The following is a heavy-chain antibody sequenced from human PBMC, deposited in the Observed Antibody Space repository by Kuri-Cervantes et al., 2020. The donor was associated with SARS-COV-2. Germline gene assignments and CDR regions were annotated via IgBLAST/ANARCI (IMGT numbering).Heavy chain of an antibody. V-gene: IGHV3-21*01. CDR3: ARDPTAGRLRYFDWFSSGPSNYYGMDV. Sequence: GESLKISCAAFGFTFSSYSMNWVRQAPGKGLEWVSSISSSSSYIYYADSVKGRFTISRDNAKNSLYLQVNSLRAEDTAVYCCARDPTAGRLRYFDWFSSGPSNYYGMDVWGQGTTVTVSS. J-gene: IGHJ6*02. D-gene: IGHD3-9*01. CDR1: GFTFSSYS. CDR2: ISSSSSYI.